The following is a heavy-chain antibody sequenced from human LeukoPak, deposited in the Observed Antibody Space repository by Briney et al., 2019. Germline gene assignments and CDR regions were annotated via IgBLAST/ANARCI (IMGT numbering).Heavy chain of an antibody. J-gene: IGHJ4*02. D-gene: IGHD3-22*01. Sequence: SETLSLTCAVYGGSFSGYYWSWIRQPPGKGLEWIGEINHSGSTNYNPSLKSRVTISVDTSKNQFSLKLSSVTAADTAVYYCARLVVITTSFDYWGQGTLVTVSS. CDR1: GGSFSGYY. CDR3: ARLVVITTSFDY. V-gene: IGHV4-34*01. CDR2: INHSGST.